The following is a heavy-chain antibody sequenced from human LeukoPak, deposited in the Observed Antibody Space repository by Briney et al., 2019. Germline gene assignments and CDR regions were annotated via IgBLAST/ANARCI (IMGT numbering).Heavy chain of an antibody. CDR2: ISAYNGNT. D-gene: IGHD2-2*01. CDR3: AGARGYQLLPHFDY. J-gene: IGHJ4*02. CDR1: GYTFTSYG. Sequence: GASVKVSCKASGYTFTSYGISWVRQAPGQGLEWMGWISAYNGNTNYAQKLQGRVTMTTDTSTSTAYMELRGLRSDDTAVYYCAGARGYQLLPHFDYWGQGTLVTVSS. V-gene: IGHV1-18*01.